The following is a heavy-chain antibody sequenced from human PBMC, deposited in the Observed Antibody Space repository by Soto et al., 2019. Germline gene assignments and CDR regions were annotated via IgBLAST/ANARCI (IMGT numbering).Heavy chain of an antibody. D-gene: IGHD2-15*01. CDR1: GYTFTSYA. Sequence: VKVSCKASGYTFTSYAMHWVRQAPGQRLDWMGWINAGNGNTKYSQKFQGRVTITRDTSASTAYMELSSLRSEDTAVYYCARDLETLGYCSGGSCYGGGGAFDIWGQGTMVTVSS. J-gene: IGHJ3*02. CDR2: INAGNGNT. CDR3: ARDLETLGYCSGGSCYGGGGAFDI. V-gene: IGHV1-3*01.